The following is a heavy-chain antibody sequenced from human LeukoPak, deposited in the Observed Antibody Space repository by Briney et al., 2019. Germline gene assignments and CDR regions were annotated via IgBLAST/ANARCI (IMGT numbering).Heavy chain of an antibody. J-gene: IGHJ4*02. CDR1: GFTFSSYW. V-gene: IGHV3-7*01. CDR2: INQYGSES. D-gene: IGHD3-3*01. CDR3: ATYDFWSGFGLGN. Sequence: GGSLRLSCAASGFTFSSYWMSWVRQAPGKGLEWVVNINQYGSESYSVDSVKGRFTISRDNTKNSLYLQMSSLRAEDAAVYYCATYDFWSGFGLGNWGQGTLVTVSS.